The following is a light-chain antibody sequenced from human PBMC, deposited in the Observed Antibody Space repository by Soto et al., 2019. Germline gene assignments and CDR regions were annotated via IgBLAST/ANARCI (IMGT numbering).Light chain of an antibody. CDR1: SSDVGSYNY. V-gene: IGLV2-14*01. CDR2: EVS. CDR3: SSYTTSGTLYV. Sequence: QSVLTQPASVSGSPGQSITISCTGTSSDVGSYNYVSWYQQHPGKAPKLMIYEVSNRPSGVSDRFSGSKSDNTASLTISGLQAEDEADYYCSSYTTSGTLYVFGTGTKVTVL. J-gene: IGLJ1*01.